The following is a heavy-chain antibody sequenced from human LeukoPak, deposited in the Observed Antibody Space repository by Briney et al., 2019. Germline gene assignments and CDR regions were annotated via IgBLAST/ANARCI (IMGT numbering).Heavy chain of an antibody. V-gene: IGHV4-38-2*02. CDR3: AREAGSRTVDY. CDR2: IYHSGST. CDR1: GYFISSGYY. J-gene: IGHJ4*02. D-gene: IGHD1-26*01. Sequence: SETLSLTCTVSGYFISSGYYWGWIRQPPGKGLEWIGSIYHSGSTYYNPSLKSRVTISVDTSKNQFSLKLSSVTAADTAVYYCAREAGSRTVDYWGQGTLVTVSS.